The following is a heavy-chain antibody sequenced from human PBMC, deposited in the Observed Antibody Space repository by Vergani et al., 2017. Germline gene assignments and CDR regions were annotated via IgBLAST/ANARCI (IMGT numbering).Heavy chain of an antibody. V-gene: IGHV4-38-2*01. J-gene: IGHJ2*01. CDR2: IHNRGKT. CDR3: ARGRGDNWYFDL. D-gene: IGHD3-10*01. Sequence: QVQLLESGPGLLKPSETLSLTCSVSGYSIGSGFYWAWFRQSPGEGLQWLTSIHNRGKTYHNPSLKSRVSVSLDTSKNRFSLNLTSVTATDTAVYYCARGRGDNWYFDLWGRGTLVTVSS. CDR1: GYSIGSGFY.